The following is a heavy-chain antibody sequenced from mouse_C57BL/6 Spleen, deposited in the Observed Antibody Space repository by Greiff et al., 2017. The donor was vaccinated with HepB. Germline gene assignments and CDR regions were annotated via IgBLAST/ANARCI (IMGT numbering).Heavy chain of an antibody. CDR3: ARAYYSNYVGGAMDY. V-gene: IGHV1-4*01. CDR1: GYTFTSYT. Sequence: VKLQQSGAELARPGASVKMSCKASGYTFTSYTMHWVKQRPGQGLEWIGYINPSSGYTKYNQKFKDKATLTADKSSSTAYMQLSSLTSEDSAVYYWARAYYSNYVGGAMDYWGQGTSVTVSS. D-gene: IGHD2-5*01. CDR2: INPSSGYT. J-gene: IGHJ4*01.